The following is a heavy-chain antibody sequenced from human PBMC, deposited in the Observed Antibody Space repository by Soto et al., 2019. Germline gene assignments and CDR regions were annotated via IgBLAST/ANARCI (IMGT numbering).Heavy chain of an antibody. CDR2: IYSGGYT. CDR1: GFTVSNNY. J-gene: IGHJ6*02. CDR3: AKSPGGLDGYNSDYYGMDV. V-gene: IGHV3-53*01. D-gene: IGHD5-12*01. Sequence: PGGSLRLSCAVSGFTVSNNYMSWVRQAPGKGLEGVSVIYSGGYTAYGDSVKGRFTISRDNSKNTVYLQMNSLRADDTAVYYCAKSPGGLDGYNSDYYGMDVWGQGTTVTVSS.